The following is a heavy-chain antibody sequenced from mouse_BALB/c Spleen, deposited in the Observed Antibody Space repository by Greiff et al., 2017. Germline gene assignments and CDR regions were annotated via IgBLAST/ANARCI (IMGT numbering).Heavy chain of an antibody. D-gene: IGHD1-1*01. Sequence: EVMLVESGGGLVKPGGSLKLSCAASGFTFSSYTMSWVRQTPEKRLEWVATISSGGGNTYYPDSVKGRFTISRDNAKNNLYLQMSSLRSEDTALYYCARAGYYGSSYAMDYWGQGTSVTVSS. J-gene: IGHJ4*01. CDR1: GFTFSSYT. CDR3: ARAGYYGSSYAMDY. V-gene: IGHV5-9*03. CDR2: ISSGGGNT.